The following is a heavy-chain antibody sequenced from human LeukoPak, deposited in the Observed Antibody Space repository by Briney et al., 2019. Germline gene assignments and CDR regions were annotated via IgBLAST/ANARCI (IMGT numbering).Heavy chain of an antibody. V-gene: IGHV1-46*01. Sequence: GASVKVSCKASGYTFTSYYMHWVRQAPGQGLEWMGIINPSGGSTSYAQKFQGRVTITADESTSTAYMELSSLRSEDTAVYYCARSGGFLEWSGGYWGQGTLVTVSS. D-gene: IGHD3-3*01. CDR2: INPSGGST. CDR3: ARSGGFLEWSGGY. J-gene: IGHJ4*02. CDR1: GYTFTSYY.